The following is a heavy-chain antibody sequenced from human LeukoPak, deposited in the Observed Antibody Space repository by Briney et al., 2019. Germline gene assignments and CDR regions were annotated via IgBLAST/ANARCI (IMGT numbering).Heavy chain of an antibody. Sequence: PSETLSLTCAVYGGSFSGYYWSWIRQPPGKGLEWIGYIYYSGSTNYNPSLKSRVTISVDTSKNQFSLKLRSVTAADTAVYYCARDLNLVGATTSWFDPWGQGTLVTVSS. CDR2: IYYSGST. D-gene: IGHD1-26*01. V-gene: IGHV4-59*01. J-gene: IGHJ5*02. CDR1: GGSFSGYY. CDR3: ARDLNLVGATTSWFDP.